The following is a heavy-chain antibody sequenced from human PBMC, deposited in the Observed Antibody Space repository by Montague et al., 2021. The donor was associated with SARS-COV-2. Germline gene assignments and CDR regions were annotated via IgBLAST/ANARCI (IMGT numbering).Heavy chain of an antibody. CDR1: GGSIRSYY. Sequence: SETLSLTCAVSGGSIRSYYWSCIRQNPGHGLEWIGYVYYTGSTKYNPSLKTRVTLSLDTPKNHFTLRLNSVTAADTAVYYCARVQKLCFIANCVNYLDLWGLGAMVSVSS. CDR3: ARVQKLCFIANCVNYLDL. CDR2: VYYTGST. D-gene: IGHD1-1*01. J-gene: IGHJ4*02. V-gene: IGHV4-59*01.